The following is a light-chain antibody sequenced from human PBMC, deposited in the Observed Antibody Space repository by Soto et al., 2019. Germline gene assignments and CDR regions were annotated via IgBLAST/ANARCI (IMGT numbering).Light chain of an antibody. V-gene: IGKV3-20*01. CDR3: QQYGSSPWT. CDR1: QSVSSSY. J-gene: IGKJ1*01. Sequence: EIVLTQYPGTLSLSPGERATLSCMASQSVSSSYLAWYQQKPGQAPRLLIYGASSRATGIPDRFSGSGSGTDFTLTISRLEPEDFAVYYCQQYGSSPWTFGQGTKVDIK. CDR2: GAS.